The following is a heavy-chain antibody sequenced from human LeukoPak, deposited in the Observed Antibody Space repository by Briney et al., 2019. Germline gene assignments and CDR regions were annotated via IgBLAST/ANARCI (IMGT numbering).Heavy chain of an antibody. CDR1: GFTFSSYA. CDR3: AKDVVVLWVGEQQGQFDY. J-gene: IGHJ4*02. V-gene: IGHV3-23*01. CDR2: ISGSGGST. Sequence: GGSLRLSCAASGFTFSSYAMSWVRQAPGKGLEWVSAISGSGGSTYYADSVKGRFTISRDNTKDTLYMQMNSLRAEDTAVYYWAKDVVVLWVGEQQGQFDYWGQGTLVTVSS. D-gene: IGHD3-10*01.